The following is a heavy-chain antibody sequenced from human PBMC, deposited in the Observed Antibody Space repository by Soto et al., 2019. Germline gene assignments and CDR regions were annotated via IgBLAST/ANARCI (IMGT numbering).Heavy chain of an antibody. D-gene: IGHD6-13*01. V-gene: IGHV6-1*01. CDR2: TYYRSKWYN. Sequence: SQTLSXPPAISGDSISSNSAAWNWIRQSPSRGLEWLGRTYYRSKWYNDYAVSVKSRITINPDTSKNQFSLQLNSVTPEDTAVYYCARGSSSSWYGGGYYYSGMDVWGQGTTVTVSS. J-gene: IGHJ6*02. CDR1: GDSISSNSAA. CDR3: ARGSSSSWYGGGYYYSGMDV.